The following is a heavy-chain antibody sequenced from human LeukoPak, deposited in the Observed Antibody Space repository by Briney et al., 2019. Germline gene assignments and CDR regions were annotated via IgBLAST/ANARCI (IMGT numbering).Heavy chain of an antibody. CDR3: AREAPEFYDIEFYYYYMDV. D-gene: IGHD3-9*01. V-gene: IGHV3-11*04. J-gene: IGHJ6*03. CDR2: ISSSGSTI. Sequence: PGGSLRLSCAASGFTFSDYYMSWIRQAPGKGLEWVSYISSSGSTIYYADSVKGRFTISRDNAKNSLYLQMNSLRAEDTAVYYCAREAPEFYDIEFYYYYMDVWGKGTTVTVSS. CDR1: GFTFSDYY.